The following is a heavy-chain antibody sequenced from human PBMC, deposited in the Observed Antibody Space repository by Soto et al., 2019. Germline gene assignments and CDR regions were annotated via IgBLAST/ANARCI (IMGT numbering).Heavy chain of an antibody. D-gene: IGHD2-8*01. V-gene: IGHV1-2*04. J-gene: IGHJ6*02. CDR2: INPKSGGT. Sequence: ASVKVSCTASGYRFTDYHIHWVRHAPGQGLEWLGRINPKSGGTSTAQKFQGWVTMTTDTSISTASMELTRLTSDDTAIDYCARGDSTDCSNGVCSFFYNHDMDVWGQGTTVTVSS. CDR3: ARGDSTDCSNGVCSFFYNHDMDV. CDR1: GYRFTDYH.